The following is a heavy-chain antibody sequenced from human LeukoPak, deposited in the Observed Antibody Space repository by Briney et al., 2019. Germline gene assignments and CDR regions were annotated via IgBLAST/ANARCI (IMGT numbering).Heavy chain of an antibody. CDR1: GFTFSSYA. CDR3: AKDPYPHIAVAGTFGY. CDR2: ISGSGGST. D-gene: IGHD6-19*01. Sequence: PGGSLRLSCGGSGFTFSSYAMSWVRQAPGKGLEWVSAISGSGGSTYYADSVKGRFTISRDNSKNTLYLQMNSLRAEDTAVYYCAKDPYPHIAVAGTFGYWGQGTLVTVSS. J-gene: IGHJ4*02. V-gene: IGHV3-23*01.